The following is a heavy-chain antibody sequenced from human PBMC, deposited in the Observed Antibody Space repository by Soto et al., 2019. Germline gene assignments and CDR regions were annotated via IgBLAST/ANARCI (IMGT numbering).Heavy chain of an antibody. D-gene: IGHD5-18*01. CDR3: SRGILV. V-gene: IGHV4-31*03. J-gene: IGHJ4*02. CDR2: ISYGGST. CDR1: GGSLNSGGYC. Sequence: QVQLQESGPGLVKPSQTLSLTCTVSGGSLNSGGYCWSWIRQHPGKGLDWIGCISYGGSTSYNPSLKSRVTISVDTSKTQFSLKLTSVTAADTAVYYCSRGILVWGQGALITVSS.